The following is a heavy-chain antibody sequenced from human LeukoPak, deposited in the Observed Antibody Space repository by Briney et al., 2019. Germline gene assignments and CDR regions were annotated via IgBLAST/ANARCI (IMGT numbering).Heavy chain of an antibody. CDR2: ISRSSSTI. CDR1: GFTFSNYS. Sequence: GGSLRLSCAASGFTFSNYSMNWVRQAPGKGLEWVSYISRSSSTIYYADSVKGRFTISRDNAKNSLYLQMNSLRAEDTAVYYCARDQLRYFDWSQDYWGQGTLVTVSS. CDR3: ARDQLRYFDWSQDY. V-gene: IGHV3-48*01. J-gene: IGHJ4*02. D-gene: IGHD3-9*01.